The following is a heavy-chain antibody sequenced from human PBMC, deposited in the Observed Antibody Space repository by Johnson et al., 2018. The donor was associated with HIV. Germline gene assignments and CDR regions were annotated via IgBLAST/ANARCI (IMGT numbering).Heavy chain of an antibody. CDR1: GFTFSSYA. CDR2: ISYDGSYK. V-gene: IGHV3-30*03. D-gene: IGHD4-23*01. CDR3: ARATAYGGRVDGFDI. J-gene: IGHJ3*02. Sequence: QVQLVESGGGVVQPGRSLRLSCAASGFTFSSYAMHCVRQAPGKGLEWVAVISYDGSYKYYADSVKGRFTISRDNAKNSLYLQMNSLRGEDTALYYCARATAYGGRVDGFDIWGQGTMVTVSS.